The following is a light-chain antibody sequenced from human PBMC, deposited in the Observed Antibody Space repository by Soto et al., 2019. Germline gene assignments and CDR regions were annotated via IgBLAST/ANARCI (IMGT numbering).Light chain of an antibody. CDR2: EVS. Sequence: ALTQPASVSGSPGQSLTISCTGTSSDVGSYNYVSWYQQHPGKAPKLMIYEVSDRPSGISSRFSGSKSGNTASLTISGLQTEDEADYYCSSYTSSSTLFGTGTKVTVL. CDR3: SSYTSSSTL. V-gene: IGLV2-14*01. J-gene: IGLJ1*01. CDR1: SSDVGSYNY.